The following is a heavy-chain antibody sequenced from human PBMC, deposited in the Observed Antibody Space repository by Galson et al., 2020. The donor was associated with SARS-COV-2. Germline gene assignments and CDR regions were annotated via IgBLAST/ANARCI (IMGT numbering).Heavy chain of an antibody. Sequence: EPSLTLSFAAPRSNLTDHVTDRVLQATRTGALRMPHIFFAACKKYYGDSVRGRFTISRDSSKNTVYLQMNNLRVDDTAVYYWARDGQSSRGWAFDYWGQGTLLTVSS. D-gene: IGHD6-19*01. J-gene: IGHJ4*02. CDR2: IFFAACKK. CDR1: RSNLTDHV. V-gene: IGHV3-33*01. CDR3: ARDGQSSRGWAFDY.